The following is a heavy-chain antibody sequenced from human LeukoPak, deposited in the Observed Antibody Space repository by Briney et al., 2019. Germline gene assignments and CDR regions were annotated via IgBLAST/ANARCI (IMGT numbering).Heavy chain of an antibody. CDR2: LRGDGST. D-gene: IGHD2-21*01. J-gene: IGHJ6*03. CDR3: AKDYIGGAAAFYMDV. CDR1: GFTFSSYA. V-gene: IGHV3-23*01. Sequence: PGGSLRLSCVASGFTFSSYAMSWVRQAPARGLEWVASLRGDGSTFYADSVKGRFTISRDNSKNTLYLQMNSLRAEDTAVYYCAKDYIGGAAAFYMDVWGEGTTVTVSS.